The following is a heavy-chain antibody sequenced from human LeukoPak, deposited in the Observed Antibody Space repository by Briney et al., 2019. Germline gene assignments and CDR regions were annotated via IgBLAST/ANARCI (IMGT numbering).Heavy chain of an antibody. D-gene: IGHD1-26*01. J-gene: IGHJ4*02. Sequence: SETLSLTCTVSGGSISSYYWSWIRQPPGKGLEWIGYIYYSGSTNYNPSLKSRVTISVDTSKNLFSLKLSSVTAADTAVYYCARGKDSGSYYRFGKYYFDYWGQGTLVTVSS. V-gene: IGHV4-59*01. CDR1: GGSISSYY. CDR3: ARGKDSGSYYRFGKYYFDY. CDR2: IYYSGST.